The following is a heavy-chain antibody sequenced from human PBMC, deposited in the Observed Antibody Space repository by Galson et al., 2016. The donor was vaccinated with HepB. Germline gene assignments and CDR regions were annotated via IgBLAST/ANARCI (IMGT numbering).Heavy chain of an antibody. CDR3: AKGDYDADFDY. J-gene: IGHJ4*02. V-gene: IGHV3-30*18. CDR1: GFTFSDYG. Sequence: SLRLSCAVSGFTFSDYGMHWVRQAPGKGLEWMAVISDDGNKKHYPDSVRGRFTISRDNSRNTLYLQMNSLRPEDTAVYYCAKGDYDADFDYWGQGALVTVSS. D-gene: IGHD4-17*01. CDR2: ISDDGNKK.